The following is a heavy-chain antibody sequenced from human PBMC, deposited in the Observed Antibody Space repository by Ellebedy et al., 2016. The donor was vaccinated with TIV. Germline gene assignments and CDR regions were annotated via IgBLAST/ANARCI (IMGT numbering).Heavy chain of an antibody. CDR1: GGSISSYY. D-gene: IGHD4-17*01. J-gene: IGHJ6*02. CDR2: IYYSGST. V-gene: IGHV4-59*12. Sequence: SETLSLXXTVSGGSISSYYWSWIRQPPGKGLEWIGYIYYSGSTNYNPSLKSRVTISVDTSKNQFSLKLSSVTAADTAVYYCASVITTGYYYGMDVWGQGTTVTVSS. CDR3: ASVITTGYYYGMDV.